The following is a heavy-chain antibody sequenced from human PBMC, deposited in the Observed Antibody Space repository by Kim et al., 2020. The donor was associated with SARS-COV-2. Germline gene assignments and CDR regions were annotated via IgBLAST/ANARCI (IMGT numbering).Heavy chain of an antibody. CDR2: IGTAGDT. CDR1: GFTFSSYD. CDR3: ARVGSCYALRNHYYYYYG. V-gene: IGHV3-13*04. Sequence: GGSLRLSCAASGFTFSSYDMHWVRQATGKVLEWVSSIGTAGDTYYPGSVKGRFTISRENAKNSLYLQMNSLRAGDTALYYCARVGSCYALRNHYYYYYG. D-gene: IGHD2-2*01. J-gene: IGHJ6*01.